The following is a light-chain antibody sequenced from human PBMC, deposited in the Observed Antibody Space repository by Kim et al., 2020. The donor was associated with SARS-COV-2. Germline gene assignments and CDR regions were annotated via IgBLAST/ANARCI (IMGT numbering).Light chain of an antibody. CDR1: QDIRNN. CDR3: QQYEIWPPLT. Sequence: EIVMTLSPASLSVSPGERVILSCRASQDIRNNLAWYQQKPGQAPRLLIHGASIRATGIPARFSGSGSETEFTLTISSLQSEDCAVYYCQQYEIWPPLTFGGGTKVDIK. J-gene: IGKJ4*01. V-gene: IGKV3-15*01. CDR2: GAS.